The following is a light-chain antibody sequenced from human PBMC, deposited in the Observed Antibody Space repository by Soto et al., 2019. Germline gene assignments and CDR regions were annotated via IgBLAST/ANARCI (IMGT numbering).Light chain of an antibody. CDR2: DAS. CDR3: QLRTT. V-gene: IGKV3D-20*02. Sequence: ELVLTQSPGTLSLSPGERATLSCRASQSVSSSYLAWYQQKPGQAPRLLIYDASDRAAGIPARFSGSESRTDFTLTISGLEPDDFAIYYCQLRTTFGQGTRLEI. J-gene: IGKJ5*01. CDR1: QSVSSSY.